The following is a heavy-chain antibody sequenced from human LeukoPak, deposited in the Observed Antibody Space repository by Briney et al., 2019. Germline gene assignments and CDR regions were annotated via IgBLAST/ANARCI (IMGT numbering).Heavy chain of an antibody. CDR1: GFTFNTYG. J-gene: IGHJ4*02. V-gene: IGHV3-33*01. D-gene: IGHD6-19*01. CDR3: ARGRWLGLFDY. Sequence: PGGSLRLSCAASGFTFNTYGMHWVRQAPSKGLDWLALIWYDGSNKYYADSVKGRFTISRDNSKNTLYLQMNSLRAEDTAVYYCARGRWLGLFDYWGQGTLVTVSS. CDR2: IWYDGSNK.